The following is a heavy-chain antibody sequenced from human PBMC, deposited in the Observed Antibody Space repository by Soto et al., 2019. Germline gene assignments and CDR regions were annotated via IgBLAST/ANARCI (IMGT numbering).Heavy chain of an antibody. J-gene: IGHJ6*02. CDR3: ARVPPSYGMDV. CDR2: IYSGGST. V-gene: IGHV3-53*01. Sequence: GGSLRLSCAASGFTVSSNYMSWVRQAPGKGLEWVSVIYSGGSTYYADSVKGRFTISRDNSKNTLYLQMNSLRAEDTAVYYCARVPPSYGMDVWGQGTTVTVSS. CDR1: GFTVSSNY.